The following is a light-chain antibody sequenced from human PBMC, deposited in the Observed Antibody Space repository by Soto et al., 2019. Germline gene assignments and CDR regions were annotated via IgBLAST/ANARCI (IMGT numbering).Light chain of an antibody. CDR3: MQALHNPWA. Sequence: DIVMTQSPLSLPVTPGEPASISCRSSQSLLQTNGYTYLDWYLQKPGQSPQLLIYLGSNRASGVPDRFSGSGSGTDFTLKISRVEAEDVGVYYCMQALHNPWAFGQGTKVEIK. CDR2: LGS. V-gene: IGKV2-28*01. J-gene: IGKJ1*01. CDR1: QSLLQTNGYTY.